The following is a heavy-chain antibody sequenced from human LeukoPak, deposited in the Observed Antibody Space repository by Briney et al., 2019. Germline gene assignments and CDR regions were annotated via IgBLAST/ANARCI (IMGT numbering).Heavy chain of an antibody. CDR3: ARVWYSSGWYHAFDI. D-gene: IGHD6-19*01. CDR1: GYTFTSYY. CDR2: INPSGGST. Sequence: ASVKVSCKASGYTFTSYYMYWVRQAPGQGLEWMGIINPSGGSTSYAQKFQGRVTMTRDTSTSTVYMELSSLRSEDTAVYYCARVWYSSGWYHAFDIWGQGTMVTVSS. J-gene: IGHJ3*02. V-gene: IGHV1-46*01.